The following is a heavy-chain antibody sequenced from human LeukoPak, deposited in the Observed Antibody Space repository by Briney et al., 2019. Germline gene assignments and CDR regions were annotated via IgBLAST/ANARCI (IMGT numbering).Heavy chain of an antibody. Sequence: ASVTVSCKASGYTFTSYYMHWVRQAPGQGLEWMGIINPSGGSTSYAQKFQGRVTMTRDTSTSTVYMELSSLRSDDTAVYYCARVDHYGSGSYYNRSPLDYWGQGTLVTVSS. CDR2: INPSGGST. D-gene: IGHD3-10*01. CDR3: ARVDHYGSGSYYNRSPLDY. V-gene: IGHV1-46*01. J-gene: IGHJ4*02. CDR1: GYTFTSYY.